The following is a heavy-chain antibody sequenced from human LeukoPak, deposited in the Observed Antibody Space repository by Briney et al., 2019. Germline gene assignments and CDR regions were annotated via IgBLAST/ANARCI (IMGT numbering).Heavy chain of an antibody. D-gene: IGHD3-10*01. CDR2: IKQDGSEK. CDR3: ARVGVGYGSGSYPYYYYYYYMDV. CDR1: GFTFSSYW. J-gene: IGHJ6*03. V-gene: IGHV3-7*01. Sequence: GSLRLSCAASGFTFSSYWMSWVRQAPGKGLEWVANIKQDGSEKYYVDSVKGRFTISRDNAKNSLYLQMNSLRAEDTAVYYCARVGVGYGSGSYPYYYYYYYMDVWGKGTTVTVSS.